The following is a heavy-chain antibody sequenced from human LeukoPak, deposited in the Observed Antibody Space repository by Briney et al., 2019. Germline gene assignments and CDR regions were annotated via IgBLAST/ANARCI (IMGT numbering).Heavy chain of an antibody. CDR2: IIPIFGTA. D-gene: IGHD3-10*01. CDR3: ARDLGFGEPSPFDY. CDR1: GGTFTSYA. V-gene: IGHV1-69*13. J-gene: IGHJ4*02. Sequence: GASVKVSCKASGGTFTSYAISWVRQAPGQGLEWMGGIIPIFGTANYAQKFQGRVTITADESTSTAYMELSSLRSEDTAVYSCARDLGFGEPSPFDYWGQGTLVTVSS.